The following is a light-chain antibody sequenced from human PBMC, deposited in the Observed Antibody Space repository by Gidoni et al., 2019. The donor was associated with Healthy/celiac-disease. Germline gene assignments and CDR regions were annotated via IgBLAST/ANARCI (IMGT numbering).Light chain of an antibody. J-gene: IGKJ4*01. V-gene: IGKV3-11*01. CDR3: QQRSNWPLT. CDR1: QRVSSY. CDR2: DAS. Sequence: EIVLTQSPATLSLSPGERATLSCSASQRVSSYLAWYQQQPGQAPRLLIYDASNRATGIPARFSGSGSGTAFTLPISSLEPQDFAVSYCQQRSNWPLTFGGGTKVEIK.